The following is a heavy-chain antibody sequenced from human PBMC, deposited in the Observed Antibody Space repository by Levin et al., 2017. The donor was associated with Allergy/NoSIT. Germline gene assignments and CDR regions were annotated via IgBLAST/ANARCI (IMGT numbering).Heavy chain of an antibody. J-gene: IGHJ4*02. Sequence: SQTLSLTCAVHGGSFSDTYWSWIRQPPGKGLEWIGESNHGGITNYNPSLKSRATISVDTSKNQFSLKLSSVTAADTALYYCAAYNYGSLDYWGQGTLVTVSS. CDR1: GGSFSDTY. D-gene: IGHD5-18*01. V-gene: IGHV4-34*01. CDR3: AAYNYGSLDY. CDR2: SNHGGIT.